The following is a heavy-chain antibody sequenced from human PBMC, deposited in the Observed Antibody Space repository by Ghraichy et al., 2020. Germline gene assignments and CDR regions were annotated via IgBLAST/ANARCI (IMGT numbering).Heavy chain of an antibody. Sequence: SGPTLVKPTQTLTLTCTFSGFSLTTSGVGVGWIRQPPGKALEWLALIYWDDDKRYSPSLKSRLTITKDASKNQVVLTMTNMDPVDTATYYCAHRINYADAFDIWGQGTMVTVSS. V-gene: IGHV2-5*02. CDR2: IYWDDDK. D-gene: IGHD4-11*01. CDR1: GFSLTTSGVG. CDR3: AHRINYADAFDI. J-gene: IGHJ3*02.